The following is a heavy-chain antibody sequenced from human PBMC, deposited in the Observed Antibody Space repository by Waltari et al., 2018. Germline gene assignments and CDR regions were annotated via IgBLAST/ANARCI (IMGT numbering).Heavy chain of an antibody. V-gene: IGHV4-39*02. J-gene: IGHJ3*01. Sequence: QLQLQESGPGLGKPSETLSLTCIVSGGSITSHRHYWAWIRQPPGQGLDWIGTMSYNGATYSSPSLKSRVTLSRDTSKNHLSLKLGSVTAADTAVYYCATYIGASIGTAAFDVWGQGTMVTVSS. CDR1: GGSITSHRHY. CDR3: ATYIGASIGTAAFDV. D-gene: IGHD5-12*01. CDR2: MSYNGAT.